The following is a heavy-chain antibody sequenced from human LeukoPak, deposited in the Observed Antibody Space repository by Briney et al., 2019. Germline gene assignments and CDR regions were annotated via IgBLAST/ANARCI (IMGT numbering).Heavy chain of an antibody. CDR2: ISPSSYYI. V-gene: IGHV3-21*01. CDR3: ARTYYDFWSGYYSHEGNPFDY. D-gene: IGHD3-3*01. J-gene: IGHJ4*02. CDR1: GFTFSGYY. Sequence: GGSLRLSCAVSGFTFSGYYMNWVRQAPGKGLEWVASISPSSYYIYYADSVKGRFTISRDNAKNSLYLQMNSLRAEDTAVYYCARTYYDFWSGYYSHEGNPFDYWGQGTLVTVSS.